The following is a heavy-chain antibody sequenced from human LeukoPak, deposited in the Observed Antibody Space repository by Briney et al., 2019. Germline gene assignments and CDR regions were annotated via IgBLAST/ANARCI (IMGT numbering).Heavy chain of an antibody. V-gene: IGHV3-64*02. CDR3: ATPGSS. CDR1: GFSFRSYA. Sequence: GGSLTLSCTASGFSFRSYAMHWVRQAPGKGLEYVSAISRSGNTTYYADSVKGRFTVSRDNSKKTLFLQMSDLRPEDTAVYYCATPGSSWGQGSLVIVSS. J-gene: IGHJ4*02. CDR2: ISRSGNTT. D-gene: IGHD6-13*01.